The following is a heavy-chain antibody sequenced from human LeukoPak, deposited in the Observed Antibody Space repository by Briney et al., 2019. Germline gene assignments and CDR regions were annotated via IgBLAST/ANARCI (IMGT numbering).Heavy chain of an antibody. CDR3: ATGLYYDSSGGNEYFDY. D-gene: IGHD3-22*01. J-gene: IGHJ4*02. CDR2: ISWNSGSI. CDR1: GFTFDDYA. Sequence: PGRSLRLSCAASGFTFDDYAMHWVRQAPGKCLEWVSGISWNSGSIGYADSVKGRFTISRDNAKNSLYLQMNSLRAEDMALYYCATGLYYDSSGGNEYFDYWGQGTLVTGSS. V-gene: IGHV3-9*03.